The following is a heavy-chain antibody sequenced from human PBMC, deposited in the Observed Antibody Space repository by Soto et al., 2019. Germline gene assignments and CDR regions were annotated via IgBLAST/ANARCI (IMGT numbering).Heavy chain of an antibody. Sequence: QAQLMQSGAEVKKPGSSVKVSCKASGGTFSGYAISWVRQAPGQSLEWMGGIIPVLGITNYAQKFQGRITIDSDESTGTAYMDLRSLRSEDTAVYYCARVPRSITGTTSSEDFQHWGPGTLVSVSS. CDR1: GGTFSGYA. J-gene: IGHJ1*01. CDR3: ARVPRSITGTTSSEDFQH. D-gene: IGHD1-20*01. V-gene: IGHV1-69*01. CDR2: IIPVLGIT.